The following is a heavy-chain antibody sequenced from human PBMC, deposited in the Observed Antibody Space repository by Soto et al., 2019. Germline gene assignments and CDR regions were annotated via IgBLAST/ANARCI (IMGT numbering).Heavy chain of an antibody. Sequence: GGSLRLSCAASGFTFSSYGMHWVRQAPGKGLEWVAVIWYDGSNKYYADSVKGRFTISRDNSKNTLYLQMNSLRAEDTAVYYCARVDAWFGEGYYYYYMDVWGKGTTVTVS. CDR2: IWYDGSNK. CDR1: GFTFSSYG. CDR3: ARVDAWFGEGYYYYYMDV. D-gene: IGHD3-10*01. J-gene: IGHJ6*03. V-gene: IGHV3-33*01.